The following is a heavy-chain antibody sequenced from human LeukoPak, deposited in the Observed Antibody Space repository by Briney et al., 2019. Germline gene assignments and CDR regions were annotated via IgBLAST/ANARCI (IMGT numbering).Heavy chain of an antibody. CDR2: IYYSGTT. V-gene: IGHV4-34*01. Sequence: SSETLSLTCAVYGGSFSGYYWSWIRQPPGKGLEWIGTIYYSGTTYYNPSLKSRVTISLDTSKNQFSLKLSSVTAADTAIYYCARDFSSSSTVYYYYYMDVWGKGTTVTVSS. CDR1: GGSFSGYY. D-gene: IGHD6-6*01. CDR3: ARDFSSSSTVYYYYYMDV. J-gene: IGHJ6*03.